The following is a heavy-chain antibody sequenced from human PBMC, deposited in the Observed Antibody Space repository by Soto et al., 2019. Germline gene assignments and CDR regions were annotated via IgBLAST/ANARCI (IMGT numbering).Heavy chain of an antibody. J-gene: IGHJ4*02. Sequence: GGSLRLSCAAAGFDFEDYAMHWVRQVPGKGLEWVSLTNSDGTDSYYVDSVKGRFTISRDNAKRTLYLQMDRLRPEDTALYFCAKSLYYYDSSPLDHWGQGTLVTVSS. CDR1: GFDFEDYA. D-gene: IGHD3-22*01. V-gene: IGHV3-43D*04. CDR2: TNSDGTDS. CDR3: AKSLYYYDSSPLDH.